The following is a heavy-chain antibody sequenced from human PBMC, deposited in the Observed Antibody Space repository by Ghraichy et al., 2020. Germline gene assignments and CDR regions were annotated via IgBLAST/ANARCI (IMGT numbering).Heavy chain of an antibody. CDR2: IYSGGST. D-gene: IGHD6-19*01. CDR3: ARVPPDYSSGWYRAYYFDY. J-gene: IGHJ4*02. CDR1: GFTVSSNY. Sequence: GGSLRLSCAASGFTVSSNYMSWVRQAPGKGLEWVSVIYSGGSTYYAESVKGRFTISRDNSKNTLYLQMNSLRAEDTAVYYCARVPPDYSSGWYRAYYFDYWGQGTLVTVSS. V-gene: IGHV3-53*01.